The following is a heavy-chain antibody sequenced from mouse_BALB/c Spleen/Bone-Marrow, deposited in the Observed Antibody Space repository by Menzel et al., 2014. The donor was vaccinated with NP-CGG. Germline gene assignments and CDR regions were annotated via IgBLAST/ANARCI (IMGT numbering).Heavy chain of an antibody. J-gene: IGHJ4*01. V-gene: IGHV1S137*01. D-gene: IGHD2-14*01. CDR3: ARSGKVRNAVDY. CDR2: INNYYGDA. CDR1: GYTFTDYA. Sequence: QVQLQQSGAELVRPGVSVKISCKGSGYTFTDYAMHWVKQSHAKSLEWIGLINNYYGDASYNQKFKGKATMTVDKSSSTAYMELARLTSEDSAIYYCARSGKVRNAVDYWGQGTSVTVS.